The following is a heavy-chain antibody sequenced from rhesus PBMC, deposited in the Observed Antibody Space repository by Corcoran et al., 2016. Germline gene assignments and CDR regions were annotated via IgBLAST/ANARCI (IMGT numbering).Heavy chain of an antibody. J-gene: IGHJ4*01. CDR3: ARDGSMNTVTTPYDY. CDR1: GGSISDDYY. V-gene: IGHV4-106*01. D-gene: IGHD4-23*01. CDR2: IYGSGGGT. Sequence: QVQLQESGPGLVKPSETLSLTCAVSGGSISDDYYWSWIRQPPGKGLEWIGYIYGSGGGTNYNPSLKNRVTLSLDTSKNQFSLKLSSVTAADTAVYYCARDGSMNTVTTPYDYWGQGVLVTVSS.